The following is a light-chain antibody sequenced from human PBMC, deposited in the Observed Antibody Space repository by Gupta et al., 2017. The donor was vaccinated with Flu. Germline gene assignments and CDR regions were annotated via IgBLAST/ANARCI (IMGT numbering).Light chain of an antibody. CDR2: YDD. J-gene: IGLJ1*01. CDR1: SSNSGNNA. CDR3: AAWDDRLNGYV. Sequence: QSVLTPPPSVSAAPRQGVTISCSGGSSNSGNNAVNWYQQRPGKAPKLLIHYDDRLPSGVADRFSGSKSGTSASLAISGLQSEEEADYYCAAWDDRLNGYVFGTGTKVTVL. V-gene: IGLV1-36*01.